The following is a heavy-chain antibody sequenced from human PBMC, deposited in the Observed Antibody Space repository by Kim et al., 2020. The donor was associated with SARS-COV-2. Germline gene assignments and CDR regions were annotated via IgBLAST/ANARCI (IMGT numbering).Heavy chain of an antibody. CDR1: GFTFSDHY. Sequence: GGSLRLSCAASGFTFSDHYMDWVRQAPGKGLEWVGRTRNKANSYTTEYAASVKGRFTISRDDSKNSLYLQMNSLKTEDTAVYYCASARTTVMEKVEGGSDYWGQGTLVTVSS. V-gene: IGHV3-72*01. J-gene: IGHJ4*02. CDR3: ASARTTVMEKVEGGSDY. D-gene: IGHD4-4*01. CDR2: TRNKANSYTT.